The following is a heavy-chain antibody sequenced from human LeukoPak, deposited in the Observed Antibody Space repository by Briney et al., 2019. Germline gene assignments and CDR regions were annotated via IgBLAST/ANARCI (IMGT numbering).Heavy chain of an antibody. D-gene: IGHD1-26*01. V-gene: IGHV1-69*05. CDR2: IIPIFGTA. J-gene: IGHJ5*02. CDR1: GGTFSSYA. CDR3: ARGLGATSWFDP. Sequence: ASVKVSCKASGGTFSSYAIRWVRQAPGQGLEWMGRIIPIFGTANYAQKFQGRVTITTDESTSTAYMELSSLRSEDTAVYYCARGLGATSWFDPWGQGTLVTVSS.